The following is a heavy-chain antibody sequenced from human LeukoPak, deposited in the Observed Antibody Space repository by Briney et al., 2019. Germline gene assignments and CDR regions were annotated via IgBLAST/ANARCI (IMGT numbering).Heavy chain of an antibody. CDR3: ARGRTADYNEYDYGMDV. CDR2: INHSGST. V-gene: IGHV4-34*01. J-gene: IGHJ6*02. Sequence: PSETLSLTCAVYGGSFSGYYWSWIRQPPGKGLEWIGEINHSGSTNYNPSLKSRVTISVDTSMNQFSLKLTSVTAADTAVYYCARGRTADYNEYDYGMDVWGQGTTVTVSS. CDR1: GGSFSGYY. D-gene: IGHD4-11*01.